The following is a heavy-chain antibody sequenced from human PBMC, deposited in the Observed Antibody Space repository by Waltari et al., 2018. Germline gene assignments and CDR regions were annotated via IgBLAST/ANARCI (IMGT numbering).Heavy chain of an antibody. CDR3: AHSTTPKYYDFWSGYYAPRLGGMDV. V-gene: IGHV2-5*02. J-gene: IGHJ6*02. CDR1: GFSLSTSGVG. D-gene: IGHD3-3*01. Sequence: QITLKESGPTLVKPTQTLTLTCTFSGFSLSTSGVGVGWIRQPPGKATEGPALIYWDDDKRYSPELKSRLTITKYTSKNQLVLKITNMDPVDTATYYCAHSTTPKYYDFWSGYYAPRLGGMDVWGQGTTVTVSS. CDR2: IYWDDDK.